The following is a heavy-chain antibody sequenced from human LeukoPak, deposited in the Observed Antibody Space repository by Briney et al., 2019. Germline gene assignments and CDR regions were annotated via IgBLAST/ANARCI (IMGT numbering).Heavy chain of an antibody. CDR1: GFTFSDRY. Sequence: PGGSLRLSCAASGFTFSDRYMDWVRQAPGKGLEWVGRIRNKANSYTTEYAASVKGRFTISRDDSQNSLYLQMNSLETEDTAVYYCARARDSSGYYNPHFDYWGRGTLVTVSS. CDR3: ARARDSSGYYNPHFDY. V-gene: IGHV3-72*01. CDR2: IRNKANSYTT. D-gene: IGHD3-22*01. J-gene: IGHJ4*02.